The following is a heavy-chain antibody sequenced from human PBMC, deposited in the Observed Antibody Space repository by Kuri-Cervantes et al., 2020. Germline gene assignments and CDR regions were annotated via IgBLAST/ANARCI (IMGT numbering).Heavy chain of an antibody. Sequence: ASVKVSCKASGYTFTSDYMHWVRQAPGQGLEWMGIINPSGGSTSYAQKFQGRVTMTRDTSTSTVYMELSSLRSEDTAVYYCARDRSVQVPYYYYGMDVWGQGTTVTVSS. V-gene: IGHV1-46*01. CDR1: GYTFTSDY. D-gene: IGHD1-1*01. J-gene: IGHJ6*02. CDR3: ARDRSVQVPYYYYGMDV. CDR2: INPSGGST.